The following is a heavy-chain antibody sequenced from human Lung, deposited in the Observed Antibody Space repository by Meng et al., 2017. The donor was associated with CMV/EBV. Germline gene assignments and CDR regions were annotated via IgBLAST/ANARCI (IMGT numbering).Heavy chain of an antibody. J-gene: IGHJ4*02. CDR1: GGFISSVIYY. D-gene: IGHD1-26*01. V-gene: IGHV4-39*01. CDR2: IYYSGSS. CDR3: ARHDREGDYFDY. Sequence: CTVSGGFISSVIYYWGWIRQPPGKGLEWIGSIYYSGSSYYNPSLKSRVTISVDTSKNQFSLKLSSVTAADTAVYYCARHDREGDYFDYWGQGTLVTVSS.